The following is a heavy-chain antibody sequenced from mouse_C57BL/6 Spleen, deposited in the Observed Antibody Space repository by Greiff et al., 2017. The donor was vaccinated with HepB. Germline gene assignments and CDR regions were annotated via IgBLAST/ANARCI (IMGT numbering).Heavy chain of an antibody. Sequence: VQLQQSGAELVKPGASVKISCKASGYAFSSYWMNWVKQRPGKGLEWIGQIYPGDGDTNYNGKFKGKATLTADKSSSTAYMQLSSLTSEDSAVYFCARCERYDYEGGFAYWGQGTLVTVSA. CDR2: IYPGDGDT. J-gene: IGHJ3*01. CDR3: ARCERYDYEGGFAY. CDR1: GYAFSSYW. D-gene: IGHD2-4*01. V-gene: IGHV1-80*01.